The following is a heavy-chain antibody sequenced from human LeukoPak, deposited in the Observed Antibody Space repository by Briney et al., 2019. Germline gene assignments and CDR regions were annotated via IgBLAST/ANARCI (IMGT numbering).Heavy chain of an antibody. Sequence: PGRSLRLSCAASGFSFSSYGMHWVRQAPGKGLEWVSVIYSGGSTYYADSVKGRFTISRDNSKNTLYLQMNSLRAEDTAVYYCARDRGGYFDYWGQGTLVTVSS. J-gene: IGHJ4*02. CDR2: IYSGGST. CDR1: GFSFSSYG. CDR3: ARDRGGYFDY. V-gene: IGHV3-66*01. D-gene: IGHD3-16*01.